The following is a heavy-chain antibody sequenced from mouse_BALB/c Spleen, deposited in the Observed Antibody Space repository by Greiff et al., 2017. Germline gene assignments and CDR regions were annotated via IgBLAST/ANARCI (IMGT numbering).Heavy chain of an antibody. CDR3: ARDPGNWFAY. CDR1: GFSLTSYG. V-gene: IGHV2-9*02. Sequence: VKLVESGPGLVAPSQSLSITCTVSGFSLTSYGVHWVRQPPGKGLEWLGVIWAGGSTNYNSALMSRLSISKDNSKSQVFLKMNSLQTDDTAMYYCARDPGNWFAYWGQGTLVTVSA. CDR2: IWAGGST. D-gene: IGHD2-1*01. J-gene: IGHJ3*01.